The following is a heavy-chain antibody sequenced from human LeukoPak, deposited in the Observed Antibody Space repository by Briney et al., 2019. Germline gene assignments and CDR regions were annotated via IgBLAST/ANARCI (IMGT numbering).Heavy chain of an antibody. Sequence: SETLSLTCTVSGGSINSGDYYWNWIRQPPGKGLEWIGYIYYSGSTNYNPSLKSRVTISVDTSKNQFSLKMSSVTAAETAVYYCARGITRRRTFDIWGQGTMVTVSS. CDR2: IYYSGST. J-gene: IGHJ3*02. CDR3: ARGITRRRTFDI. CDR1: GGSINSGDYY. D-gene: IGHD3-10*01. V-gene: IGHV4-30-4*01.